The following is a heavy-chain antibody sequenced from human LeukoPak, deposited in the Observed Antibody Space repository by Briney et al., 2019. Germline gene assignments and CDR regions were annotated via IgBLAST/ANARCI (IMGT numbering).Heavy chain of an antibody. CDR1: GGTFSSYA. D-gene: IGHD2-21*02. J-gene: IGHJ4*02. CDR3: AREPLGCGGDCRFDY. V-gene: IGHV1-69*15. CDR2: IIPIYNPV. Sequence: GSSVKVSCKTSGGTFSSYAFSWMRQAPGQGLEWVGRIIPIYNPVDYTQRFQGRVTITADESTNTVYLELSSLRYDDTAVYYCAREPLGCGGDCRFDYWGQGTLVTVSS.